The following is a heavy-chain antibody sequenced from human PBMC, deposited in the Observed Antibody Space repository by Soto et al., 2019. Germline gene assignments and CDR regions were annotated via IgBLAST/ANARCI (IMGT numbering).Heavy chain of an antibody. CDR3: ARDSSVAARQKTFDP. J-gene: IGHJ5*02. CDR1: GFILSSPA. D-gene: IGHD6-13*01. Sequence: SVKVSCKTSGFILSSPAVQWVRQARGQRLEWMGRIVVGSGSTDYAQKFHNRVTLTRDMSTSTIYMELSSLNFEDTAVYYCARDSSVAARQKTFDPWGQGTLVTVSS. CDR2: IVVGSGST. V-gene: IGHV1-58*01.